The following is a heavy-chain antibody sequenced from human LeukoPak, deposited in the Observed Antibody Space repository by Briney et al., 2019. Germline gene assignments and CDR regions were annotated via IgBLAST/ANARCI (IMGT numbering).Heavy chain of an antibody. CDR3: ATGQGGSYHLGFDY. J-gene: IGHJ4*02. CDR2: IIPIFGTA. Sequence: ASVKVSCKASGGTFSSYAISWVRQAPGQGLEWMGGIIPIFGTANYAQKFQGRVTITADESTSTAYMELSSLRSEDTAVYYCATGQGGSYHLGFDYWGQGTLVTVSS. D-gene: IGHD1-26*01. CDR1: GGTFSSYA. V-gene: IGHV1-69*13.